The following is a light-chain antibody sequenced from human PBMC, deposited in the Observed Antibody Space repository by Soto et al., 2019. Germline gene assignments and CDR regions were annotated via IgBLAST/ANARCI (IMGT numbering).Light chain of an antibody. J-gene: IGLJ3*02. Sequence: QSVMTQPPSVSAAPGQRVTISCSGSSSNIGGNSVSWYQQLPGTAPKLLIYDDDKRPSGIPDRFSGSKSGTSATLGITGFQTGDEADYYCQSYDSSLSGSVFGGGTKLTVL. CDR2: DDD. CDR3: QSYDSSLSGSV. CDR1: SSNIGGNS. V-gene: IGLV1-51*01.